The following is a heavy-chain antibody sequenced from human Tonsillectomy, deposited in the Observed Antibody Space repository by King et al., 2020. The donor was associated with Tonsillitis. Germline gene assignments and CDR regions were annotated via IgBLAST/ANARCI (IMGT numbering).Heavy chain of an antibody. Sequence: QLVQSGAEVKKPGSAVKVSCKASGGTFSNFAISWVREAPGQGLEWMGRIITLFGTTDYAQKFKGRVTITADEYTSTDYMDMRSLRSDDTAVYYCARHQIRLFDKSGSWTGAQGTRVTVSS. D-gene: IGHD3/OR15-3a*01. J-gene: IGHJ4*02. V-gene: IGHV1-69*15. CDR2: IITLFGTT. CDR1: GGTFSNFA. CDR3: ARHQIRLFDKSGSWT.